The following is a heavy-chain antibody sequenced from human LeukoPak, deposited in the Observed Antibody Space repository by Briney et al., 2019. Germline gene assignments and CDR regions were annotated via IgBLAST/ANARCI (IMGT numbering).Heavy chain of an antibody. Sequence: SETLSLTCAVYGGSFSGYYWSWIRQPPGKGLEWIGEINHSGSTNYNPSLKSRVTILVDTSKNQFSLKLSSVTAADTAVYYCAKTLRGLRLYDYWGQGTLVTVSS. CDR3: AKTLRGLRLYDY. CDR2: INHSGST. D-gene: IGHD5-12*01. V-gene: IGHV4-34*01. J-gene: IGHJ4*02. CDR1: GGSFSGYY.